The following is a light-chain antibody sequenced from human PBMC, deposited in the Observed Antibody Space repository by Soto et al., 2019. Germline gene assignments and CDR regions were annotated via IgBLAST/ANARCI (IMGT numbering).Light chain of an antibody. J-gene: IGKJ1*01. CDR2: GAS. CDR1: QSVSNNY. CDR3: QQYGSSPRT. V-gene: IGKV3-20*01. Sequence: EIVLTQSPGTLSLSPGERATLSCRASQSVSNNYLAWYQQKPGQAPXLLIYGASSSATGIPDRFSGSGSGTDFTLTISRLEPEDFAGYYCQQYGSSPRTFGQGT.